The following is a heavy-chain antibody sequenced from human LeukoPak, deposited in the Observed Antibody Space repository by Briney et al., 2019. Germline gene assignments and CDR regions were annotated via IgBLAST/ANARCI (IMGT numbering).Heavy chain of an antibody. CDR1: GFTFSSYW. V-gene: IGHV3-23*01. CDR2: VTSSGGST. Sequence: GGSLRLSCAASGFTFSSYWMSWVRQAPGKGLEWVSTVTSSGGSTYYADSVKGRFTNSRDNSKNTLYLQMNSLRAEDTAVYYCAKTMGAIDHDYWGQGTLVTVSS. CDR3: AKTMGAIDHDY. J-gene: IGHJ4*02. D-gene: IGHD1-26*01.